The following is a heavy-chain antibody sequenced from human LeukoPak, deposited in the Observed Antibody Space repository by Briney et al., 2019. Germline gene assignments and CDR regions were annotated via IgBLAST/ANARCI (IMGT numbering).Heavy chain of an antibody. J-gene: IGHJ6*02. CDR1: GYTFTTYY. D-gene: IGHD3-9*01. CDR3: ARNGDGYDILTGYYISLYGMDV. Sequence: ASVKVSCKASGYTFTTYYIHWVRQAPGQGLEWMGWINPNSVGTNYAQKFQGRVTMTRDTSISTAYMELSRLRSDDTAVYYCARNGDGYDILTGYYISLYGMDVWGQGTTVTVSS. CDR2: INPNSVGT. V-gene: IGHV1-2*02.